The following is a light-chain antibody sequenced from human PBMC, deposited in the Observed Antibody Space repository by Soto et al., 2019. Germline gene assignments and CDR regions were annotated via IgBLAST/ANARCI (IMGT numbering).Light chain of an antibody. Sequence: EVVMTQSPATLSVSPGEGATLSCRASQGIGDTLAWYQHQPGQTPRLLIYDTSTRATGVPARFSGSRSGTEFTLTINSLLSEDFAVYYCQRYNNWPLTFGGGTKVESK. CDR3: QRYNNWPLT. CDR2: DTS. J-gene: IGKJ4*01. CDR1: QGIGDT. V-gene: IGKV3-15*01.